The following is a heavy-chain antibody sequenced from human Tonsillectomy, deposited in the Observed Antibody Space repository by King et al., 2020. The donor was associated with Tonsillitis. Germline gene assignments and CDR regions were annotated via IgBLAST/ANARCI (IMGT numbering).Heavy chain of an antibody. CDR3: AIDRDTGWGGYFDY. D-gene: IGHD6-19*01. CDR1: GFTFSSYA. Sequence: VQLVESGGGVVQPGRSLRLSCAASGFTFSSYAMHWVRQAPGKGLDWVAVISYDGGNKYHADPVKGRFTISRDNSKNTLYLQMNSLRAEDTALYYCAIDRDTGWGGYFDYWGQGTLVTVSS. CDR2: ISYDGGNK. J-gene: IGHJ4*02. V-gene: IGHV3-30*04.